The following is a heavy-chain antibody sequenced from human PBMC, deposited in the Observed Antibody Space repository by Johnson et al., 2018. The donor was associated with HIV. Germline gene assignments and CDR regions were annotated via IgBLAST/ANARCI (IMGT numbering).Heavy chain of an antibody. V-gene: IGHV3-33*01. CDR1: GFTFSSYG. D-gene: IGHD6-13*01. CDR3: ATKRVAAADPDDAFDI. Sequence: QVQLVESGGGVVQPGRSLRLSCAASGFTFSSYGMHWVRQAPGKGLEWVAVIWYDGINKYYADSVKGRFTISRDNSKNTLYLQMNSLRAEDTAVYYCATKRVAAADPDDAFDIWGQGTMVTVSS. J-gene: IGHJ3*02. CDR2: IWYDGINK.